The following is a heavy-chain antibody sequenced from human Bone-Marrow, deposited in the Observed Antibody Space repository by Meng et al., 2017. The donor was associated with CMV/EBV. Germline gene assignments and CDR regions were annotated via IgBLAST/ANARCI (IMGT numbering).Heavy chain of an antibody. Sequence: GSLRLSCTVSGGSISSSSYYWGWIRQPPGKGLEWIGSIYYSGSTYYNPSLKSRVTISVDTSKNQFSLKLSSVTAADTAVYYCAIFHSGSYWGSFDYWGQGTLVTVSS. CDR2: IYYSGST. V-gene: IGHV4-39*07. J-gene: IGHJ4*02. CDR1: GGSISSSSYY. CDR3: AIFHSGSYWGSFDY. D-gene: IGHD1-26*01.